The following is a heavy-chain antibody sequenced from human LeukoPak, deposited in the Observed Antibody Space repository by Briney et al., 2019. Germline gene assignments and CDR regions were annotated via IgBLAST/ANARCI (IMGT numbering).Heavy chain of an antibody. CDR3: ARCGYDMHYYYYMDV. CDR2: MNPNSGNT. Sequence: ASVKVSCKASGYTFTSYDINWVRQATGQGLEWMGWMNPNSGNTGYAQKFQGRVTMTRNTSISTAYMELSSLRSQDTAVYYWARCGYDMHYYYYMDVWGKGTTVTISS. V-gene: IGHV1-8*01. D-gene: IGHD5-12*01. CDR1: GYTFTSYD. J-gene: IGHJ6*03.